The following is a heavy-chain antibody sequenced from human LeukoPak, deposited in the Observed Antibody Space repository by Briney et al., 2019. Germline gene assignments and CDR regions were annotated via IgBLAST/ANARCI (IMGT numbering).Heavy chain of an antibody. V-gene: IGHV4-59*12. J-gene: IGHJ4*02. CDR1: GGSISSYY. D-gene: IGHD6-13*01. CDR2: IYYSGST. Sequence: KPSETLSLTCTVSGGSISSYYWSWIRQPPGKGLEWIGYIYYSGSTNYNPSLKSRVTISVDTSKNQFSLKLSSVTAADTAVYYCARGDIAADGDIAADGSERAEYYFDYWGQGTLVTVSS. CDR3: ARGDIAADGDIAADGSERAEYYFDY.